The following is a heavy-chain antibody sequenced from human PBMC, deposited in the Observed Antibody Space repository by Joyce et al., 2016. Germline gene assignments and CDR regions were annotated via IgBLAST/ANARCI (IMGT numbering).Heavy chain of an antibody. D-gene: IGHD5/OR15-5a*01. CDR3: TRHSAPRASTYYGLDV. V-gene: IGHV3-21*03. CDR1: GFTFSSYS. J-gene: IGHJ6*02. CDR2: ISSNIIYI. Sequence: EVQLVESGGGLVRRGGAPRLSCAASGFTFSSYSSNWVRQDPGKCLEWISFISSNIIYIYYADSMRGRCTISRDTAKRSLVLQMDSLRAEDTAVYYWTRHSAPRASTYYGLDVWGQGTTITISS.